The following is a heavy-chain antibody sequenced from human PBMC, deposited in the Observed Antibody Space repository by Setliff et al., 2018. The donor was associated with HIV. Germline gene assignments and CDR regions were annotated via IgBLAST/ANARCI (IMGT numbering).Heavy chain of an antibody. D-gene: IGHD3-22*01. J-gene: IGHJ4*02. CDR3: ARFNALLGSSTYYDY. V-gene: IGHV4-39*07. CDR2: IFYSGTT. Sequence: PSETLSLTCTVPGGSFTSRSYYWGWIRQPPGKGLEWIGSIFYSGTTKFNPSLKSRAAISVDSSNNQFSLKMTSVTAADTAVYFCARFNALLGSSTYYDYWGPGLLVTVSS. CDR1: GGSFTSRSYY.